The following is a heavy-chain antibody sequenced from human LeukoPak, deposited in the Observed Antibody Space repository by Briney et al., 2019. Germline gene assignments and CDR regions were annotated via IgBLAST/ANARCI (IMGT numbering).Heavy chain of an antibody. D-gene: IGHD6-6*01. V-gene: IGHV3-21*01. J-gene: IGHJ4*02. CDR3: ARDSGYSSSSMVFDY. CDR1: GFSVSINY. CDR2: ISSSRSYI. Sequence: GGSLRLSCAASGFSVSINYMNWVRQAPGKGLEWVSSISSSRSYIYYADSLKGRFTISRDNAENSLYLQMNSLRAEDTAVYYCARDSGYSSSSMVFDYWGQGTLVTVSS.